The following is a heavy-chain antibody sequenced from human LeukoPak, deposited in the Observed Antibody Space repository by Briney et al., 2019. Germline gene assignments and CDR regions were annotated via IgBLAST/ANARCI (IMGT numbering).Heavy chain of an antibody. CDR3: AKALTYYYYMDV. CDR2: IRYDGSNK. J-gene: IGHJ6*03. V-gene: IGHV3-30*02. CDR1: GFTFSSYG. Sequence: GGSLRLSCAASGFTFSSYGMHWVRQAPGKGLDWVAFIRYDGSNKYYADSVKGRFTISRDNSKNTLYLQMNSLRAEDAAVYYCAKALTYYYYMDVWGKGITVTVSS.